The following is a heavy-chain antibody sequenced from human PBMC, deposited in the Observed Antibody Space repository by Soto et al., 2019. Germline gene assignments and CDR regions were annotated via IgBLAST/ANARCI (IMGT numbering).Heavy chain of an antibody. V-gene: IGHV4-31*03. CDR1: DECISRGDYY. J-gene: IGHJ5*02. CDR3: ARMGLHLGELSRNWFDP. CDR2: IYSSGTT. D-gene: IGHD3-16*02. Sequence: SETRSLTCSVSDECISRGDYYWSWIRQFPGKGLEWIAYIYSSGTTHYNPSLKSRATISLDTSNNQFSLEVKSATAADTAVYYCARMGLHLGELSRNWFDPWGQGSLVTVSS.